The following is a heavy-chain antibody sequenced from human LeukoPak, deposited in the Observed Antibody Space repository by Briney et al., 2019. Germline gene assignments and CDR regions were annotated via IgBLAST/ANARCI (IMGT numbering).Heavy chain of an antibody. J-gene: IGHJ4*02. CDR2: MNPNSGNT. CDR1: GYTFTSYD. CDR3: ARDPPLSITGTTETGDY. Sequence: ASVKVSCKASGYTFTSYDINWARQATGQGLEWMGWMNPNSGNTGYAQKFQGRVTMTRNTSISTAYMELSSLRSEDTAVYYCARDPPLSITGTTETGDYWGQGTLVTVSS. D-gene: IGHD1-7*01. V-gene: IGHV1-8*01.